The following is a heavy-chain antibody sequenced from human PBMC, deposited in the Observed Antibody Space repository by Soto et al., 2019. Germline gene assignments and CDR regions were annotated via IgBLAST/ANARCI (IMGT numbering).Heavy chain of an antibody. J-gene: IGHJ4*02. CDR2: ISSSGSTI. Sequence: GGSLRLSCAASGFTFSDYYMSWIRQAPGKGLEWVSYISSSGSTIYYADSVKGRFTISRDNAKNSLYLQMNSLRAEDTAVYYCARDRTRTDRLFDYWGQGTLVTVSS. CDR1: GFTFSDYY. D-gene: IGHD6-25*01. CDR3: ARDRTRTDRLFDY. V-gene: IGHV3-11*01.